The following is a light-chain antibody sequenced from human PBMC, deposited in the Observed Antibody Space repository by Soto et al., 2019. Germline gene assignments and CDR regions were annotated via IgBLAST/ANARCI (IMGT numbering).Light chain of an antibody. J-gene: IGLJ2*01. CDR3: SSYAGSNYVI. V-gene: IGLV2-8*02. CDR1: SSDVGGYNY. CDR2: EVN. Sequence: QSVLTQPPSASRSPGQSVTISCTGTSSDVGGYNYVSWYQQHPGKAPKLMIYEVNKRPSGVPDRFSGSKSDNTASLTVSGLQAEDEAYYYCSSYAGSNYVIFGGGTKLTVL.